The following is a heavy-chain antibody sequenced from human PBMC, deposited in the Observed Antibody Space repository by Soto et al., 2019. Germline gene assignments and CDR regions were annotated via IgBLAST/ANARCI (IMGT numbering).Heavy chain of an antibody. CDR3: AKAGSGWYLDHYYMDV. CDR2: ISSGGGDT. J-gene: IGHJ6*03. D-gene: IGHD6-19*01. Sequence: PGGALRVSCAASRFTFTMYAMSWVRQAPGKGLEWVSAISSGGGDTYYADSVKGRFTISRDNSKNTLYLQMKSLRAEDTAVYYCAKAGSGWYLDHYYMDVWGKGTTVTVSS. CDR1: RFTFTMYA. V-gene: IGHV3-23*01.